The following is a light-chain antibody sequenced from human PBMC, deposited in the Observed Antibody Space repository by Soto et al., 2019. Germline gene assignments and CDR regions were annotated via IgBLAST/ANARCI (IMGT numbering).Light chain of an antibody. J-gene: IGLJ1*01. CDR1: SRDIGASTF. V-gene: IGLV2-14*01. CDR3: VSYRTDDTFV. CDR2: EAA. Sequence: QSALTQPPSVSGSPRQSVTVSCPRTSRDIGASTFVSWYQLLPARAPKAIIFEAANRPPGISDVFSGSMAAFPPFLPLSGLQAADEAEYFCVSYRTDDTFVFGTGTKVTVL.